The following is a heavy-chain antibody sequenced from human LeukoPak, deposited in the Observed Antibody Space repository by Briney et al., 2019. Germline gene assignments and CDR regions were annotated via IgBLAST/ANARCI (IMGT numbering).Heavy chain of an antibody. Sequence: GGSLRLSCAASGFTFNSFPMHWVRQAPDKGLEWVGLISFDGSDKSYADSVEGRFTISRDNSKNTLYLQMNSLSAEDTAVYYCARVLGFGSPPAYWGQGTLVSVSS. V-gene: IGHV3-30*04. CDR1: GFTFNSFP. CDR3: ARVLGFGSPPAY. D-gene: IGHD3-10*01. J-gene: IGHJ4*02. CDR2: ISFDGSDK.